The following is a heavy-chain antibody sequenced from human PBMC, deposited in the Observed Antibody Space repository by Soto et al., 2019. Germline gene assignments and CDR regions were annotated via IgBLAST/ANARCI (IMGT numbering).Heavy chain of an antibody. D-gene: IGHD3-10*01. CDR2: IYYSGST. CDR3: ARHPRKEQSSYYGSGSYVY. J-gene: IGHJ4*02. V-gene: IGHV4-30-4*01. Sequence: QVQLQESGPGLVKPSQTLSLICTVSSGSINSGDYYWHWIRQPPGKGLEWIGYIYYSGSTYYNPSLRSRLTISRATSRNQFSLTLSSVTVADTAVYYCARHPRKEQSSYYGSGSYVYWGQGTGVTVSS. CDR1: SGSINSGDYY.